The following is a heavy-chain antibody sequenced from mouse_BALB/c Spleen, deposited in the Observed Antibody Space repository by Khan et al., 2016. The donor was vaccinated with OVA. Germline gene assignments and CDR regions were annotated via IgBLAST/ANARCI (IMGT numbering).Heavy chain of an antibody. J-gene: IGHJ3*01. Sequence: EVKLVESGGDLVKPGGSLKLSCAASGLTFSSYSMSWVRQTPDKRLEWVASISSDGDYTYYSDSVKGRFTISRDNAKNTLYLQMSSLKSEDTAMYYCRSHLTGSFDYWGQGTLVTVSA. V-gene: IGHV5-6*01. CDR1: GLTFSSYS. CDR2: ISSDGDYT. D-gene: IGHD4-1*01. CDR3: RSHLTGSFDY.